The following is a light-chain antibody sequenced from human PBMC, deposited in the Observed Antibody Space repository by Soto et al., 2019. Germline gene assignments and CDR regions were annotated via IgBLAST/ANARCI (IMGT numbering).Light chain of an antibody. CDR2: DTS. Sequence: EIVLTQSPGTLSLSPGERATLSCRASQSVSRGCLAWYQQKPGQAPRLLIYDTSDRATGIPDRFSGSGSGTDFTLTISRLEPEDFAVYYCQQYGDSPRTFGLGTKVDIK. V-gene: IGKV3-20*01. CDR3: QQYGDSPRT. J-gene: IGKJ1*01. CDR1: QSVSRGC.